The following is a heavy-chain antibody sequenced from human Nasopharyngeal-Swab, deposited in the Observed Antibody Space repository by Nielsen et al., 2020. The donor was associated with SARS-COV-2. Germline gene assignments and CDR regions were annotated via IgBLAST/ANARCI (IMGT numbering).Heavy chain of an antibody. CDR3: ARGRYYYGSRSYYNGV. J-gene: IGHJ4*02. CDR1: GGSISSSSYY. CDR2: IYYSGST. D-gene: IGHD3-10*01. V-gene: IGHV4-39*01. Sequence: GSLRLSCTVSGGSISSSSYYWGWIRQPPGKGLEWIGSIYYSGSTYYNPSLKSRVTISVDTSKNQFSLKLSSVTAADTAVYYCARGRYYYGSRSYYNGVWGQGTLVTVSS.